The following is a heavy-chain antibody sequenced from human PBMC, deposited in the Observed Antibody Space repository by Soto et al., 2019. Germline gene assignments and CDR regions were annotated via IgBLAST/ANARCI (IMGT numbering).Heavy chain of an antibody. D-gene: IGHD3-22*01. J-gene: IGHJ4*02. CDR2: ISHGGSS. CDR3: ARVNYYDRYSFDY. CDR1: GASIRSSNW. Sequence: PSETLSLTCAVSGASIRSSNWWSWVRQPPGKGLEWIGEISHGGSSNYNPSLKSRVTTSVDTSSNQLFLILSSVTAADTAVYYCARVNYYDRYSFDYWGQGTLGTVPQ. V-gene: IGHV4-4*02.